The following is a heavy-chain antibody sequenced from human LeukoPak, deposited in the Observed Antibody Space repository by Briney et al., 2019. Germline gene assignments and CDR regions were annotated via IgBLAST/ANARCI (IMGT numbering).Heavy chain of an antibody. Sequence: PGGSLRLSCAASGFTFSSYAMSWVRQAPGKGLEWVSAISGSGGSTYYADSVKGRFTISRDNSKNTLYLQMNSLRAEDTAVYYCAKDPVGPEMATIYSFDYWGQGTLVTVSS. J-gene: IGHJ4*02. CDR1: GFTFSSYA. CDR2: ISGSGGST. CDR3: AKDPVGPEMATIYSFDY. D-gene: IGHD5-24*01. V-gene: IGHV3-23*01.